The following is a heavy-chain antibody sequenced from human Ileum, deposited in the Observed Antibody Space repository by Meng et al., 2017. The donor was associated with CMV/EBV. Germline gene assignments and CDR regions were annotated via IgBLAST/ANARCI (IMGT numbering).Heavy chain of an antibody. CDR2: ISSSDSHI. D-gene: IGHD3-3*01. CDR1: GFTFSGYS. J-gene: IGHJ6*02. V-gene: IGHV3-21*01. Sequence: GGSLRLSCVASGFTFSGYSMNWVRQAPGKGLEWVSSISSSDSHIYYADSLKGRFTISRDNAKNSLSLQMNSLRAEDTAVYYCVRMSEGGYDFWSGPIPYYYYGMDVWGQGTTVTVSS. CDR3: VRMSEGGYDFWSGPIPYYYYGMDV.